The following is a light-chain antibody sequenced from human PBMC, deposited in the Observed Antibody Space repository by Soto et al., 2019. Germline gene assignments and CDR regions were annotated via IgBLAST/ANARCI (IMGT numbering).Light chain of an antibody. Sequence: EIVLTQSPGTLSLSPGERATLSCRASQSVSSSYLAWYQQKPGQAPRLLISDASNRATGVPARFSGSGSGTDFTLTINNLEPEDFAVYFCQQRNDWPRITFGQGTRLEIK. V-gene: IGKV3D-20*02. CDR2: DAS. CDR1: QSVSSSY. CDR3: QQRNDWPRIT. J-gene: IGKJ5*01.